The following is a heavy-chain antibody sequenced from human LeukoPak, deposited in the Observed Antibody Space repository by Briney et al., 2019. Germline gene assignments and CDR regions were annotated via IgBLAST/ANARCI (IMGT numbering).Heavy chain of an antibody. V-gene: IGHV1-69*04. D-gene: IGHD2-2*01. CDR3: AREYQLPDYYYYMDV. Sequence: GASVKVSCKASGGTFSSYAISWVRQAPGQGLEWMGRIIPILGIANYAQKFQGRVTITADESTSTAYMELSSLRSEDTAVYYCAREYQLPDYYYYMDVWGKGTTVTVSS. CDR2: IIPILGIA. CDR1: GGTFSSYA. J-gene: IGHJ6*03.